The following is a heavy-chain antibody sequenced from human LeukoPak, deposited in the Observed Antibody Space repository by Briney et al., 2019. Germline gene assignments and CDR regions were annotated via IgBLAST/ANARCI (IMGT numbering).Heavy chain of an antibody. V-gene: IGHV4-59*01. CDR2: IYYSGGT. Sequence: PSETLSLTCTVSSGSISSYYWSWIRQPPGKGREWIGYIYYSGGTDYNPSLKSRVTISVDTSKNQFSLKLSSVTAADTAVYYCARSLTGNFDYWGQGTLVTVSS. D-gene: IGHD3-9*01. J-gene: IGHJ4*02. CDR1: SGSISSYY. CDR3: ARSLTGNFDY.